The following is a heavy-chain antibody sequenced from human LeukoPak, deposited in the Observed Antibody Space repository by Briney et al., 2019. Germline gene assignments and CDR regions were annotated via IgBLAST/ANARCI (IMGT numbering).Heavy chain of an antibody. Sequence: SETLSLTCTVSNDSISSYCCSWVRQPPGKGLEWIGFMCPSGRTDYNPSLKSRVTMSLDTSKNQLSMELSFLTAADTAVYYCATSYDGKTAPYDLWGHGTLVTASS. CDR1: NDSISSYC. CDR3: ATSYDGKTAPYDL. V-gene: IGHV4-4*08. D-gene: IGHD4-23*01. CDR2: MCPSGRT. J-gene: IGHJ5*02.